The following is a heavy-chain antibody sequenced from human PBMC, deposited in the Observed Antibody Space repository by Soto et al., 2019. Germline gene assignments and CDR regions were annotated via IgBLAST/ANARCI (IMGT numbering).Heavy chain of an antibody. V-gene: IGHV3-15*01. Sequence: EVQLVESGGGLVKPGGSLRLSCAASGFTFSNAWMSWVRQAPGKGLEWVGRIKSKTDGGTTDYAAPMKGRFTISRDDSKNTLYLQMNSLKTEDTAVYYCTTGNLVRGVKYWGQGTLVTVSS. CDR2: IKSKTDGGTT. J-gene: IGHJ4*02. CDR3: TTGNLVRGVKY. CDR1: GFTFSNAW. D-gene: IGHD3-10*01.